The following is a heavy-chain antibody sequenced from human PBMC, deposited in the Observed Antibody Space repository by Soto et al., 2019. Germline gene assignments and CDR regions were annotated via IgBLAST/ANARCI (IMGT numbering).Heavy chain of an antibody. CDR1: GGSISSGGYY. J-gene: IGHJ4*02. CDR3: ARGLYGDKVDC. V-gene: IGHV4-30-4*01. D-gene: IGHD3-10*02. CDR2: IYDRGST. Sequence: QVQLQESGPGLVKPSQTLSLTCTVSGGSISSGGYYWSWIRQYPGKGLEWIGHIYDRGSTYSNPSLYSRVFILVASSKNQLSLNLNSSTAADTGVYYCARGLYGDKVDCGGRGTLGTVSS.